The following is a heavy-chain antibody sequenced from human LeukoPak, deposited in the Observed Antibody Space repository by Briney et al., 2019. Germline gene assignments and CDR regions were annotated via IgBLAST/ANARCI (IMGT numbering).Heavy chain of an antibody. Sequence: SETLSLTCTVSGGSISSSSYYWGWIRQPPGKGLEWIGSIYYSVNTYYTPSLKSRVTISVDTSKNHFSLKLSSVTAADTDVYYCARGAYYGSGRYYFDYWGQGTLVTVSS. CDR3: ARGAYYGSGRYYFDY. D-gene: IGHD3-10*01. CDR1: GGSISSSSYY. CDR2: IYYSVNT. J-gene: IGHJ4*02. V-gene: IGHV4-39*02.